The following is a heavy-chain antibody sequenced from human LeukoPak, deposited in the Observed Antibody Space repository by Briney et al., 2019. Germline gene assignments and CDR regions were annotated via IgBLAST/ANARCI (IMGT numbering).Heavy chain of an antibody. CDR2: IKQDGGQK. CDR3: ARMREGDAFDI. D-gene: IGHD3-10*01. V-gene: IGHV3-7*05. J-gene: IGHJ3*02. Sequence: PGGSLRLSCAASGFTFSTFWMTWVRQAPGKGLEWVANIKQDGGQKYYVDSVQGRFTISRDNGKNSLYLQMSSLRAEDTAVYYCARMREGDAFDIWGQGTMVTVFS. CDR1: GFTFSTFW.